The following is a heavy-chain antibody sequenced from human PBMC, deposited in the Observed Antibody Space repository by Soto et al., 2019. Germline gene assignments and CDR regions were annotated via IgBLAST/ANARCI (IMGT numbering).Heavy chain of an antibody. CDR3: ARGPPIFY. J-gene: IGHJ4*02. Sequence: QLQLQESGSKLVKPSQTLSLTCAVSGGSISSGGYSWSWTRQPPGKGLEWIGYIYHSVSTYYNPSLKSRVTISVDRSKNQFSLKLSSVTAADTAVYYCARGPPIFYWGQGTLVTVSS. CDR2: IYHSVST. D-gene: IGHD3-9*01. CDR1: GGSISSGGYS. V-gene: IGHV4-30-2*01.